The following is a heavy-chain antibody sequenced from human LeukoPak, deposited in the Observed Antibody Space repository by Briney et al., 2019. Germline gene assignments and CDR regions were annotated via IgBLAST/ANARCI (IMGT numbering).Heavy chain of an antibody. CDR2: IYYSGST. Sequence: SETLSLTCTVSGDSISSYYWSWIRQPPGKGLEWIGYIYYSGSTNYNPSLKSRVTISVDTSKNQFSLTLTSVTAADTAVYYCARSNYYASGSYCNDSWGQGTLVTVSS. D-gene: IGHD3-10*01. J-gene: IGHJ4*02. CDR1: GDSISSYY. CDR3: ARSNYYASGSYCNDS. V-gene: IGHV4-59*01.